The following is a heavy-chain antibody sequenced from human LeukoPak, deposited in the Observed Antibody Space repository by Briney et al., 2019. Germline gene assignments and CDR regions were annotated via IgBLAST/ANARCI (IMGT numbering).Heavy chain of an antibody. CDR3: ARVAGIAAAGTPDY. CDR2: INWNVGST. J-gene: IGHJ4*02. V-gene: IGHV3-20*04. Sequence: GGSLRLSCAASGFTFDDYGMSWVRQAPGKGLEWVSDINWNVGSTGYADSVKGRFTISRDNAKNSLYLQMNSLRAEDTALYYCARVAGIAAAGTPDYWGQGTLVTVSS. D-gene: IGHD6-13*01. CDR1: GFTFDDYG.